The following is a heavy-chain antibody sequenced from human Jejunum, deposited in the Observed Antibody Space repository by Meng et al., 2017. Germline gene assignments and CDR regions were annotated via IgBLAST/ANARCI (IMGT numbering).Heavy chain of an antibody. CDR3: ARNGAYSADH. V-gene: IGHV4-4*02. D-gene: IGHD2-15*01. J-gene: IGHJ4*02. CDR1: GASISSGYW. CDR2: IHHGGDT. Sequence: QVRLWGSGPGQVEPSGTLSLTCAVSGASISSGYWWSWVRQPPGKGLEWIGEIHHGGDTNYNPSLKSRVTISVDKSNNQYSLRLTSVTAADTAMYYCARNGAYSADHWGQGTLVTVSS.